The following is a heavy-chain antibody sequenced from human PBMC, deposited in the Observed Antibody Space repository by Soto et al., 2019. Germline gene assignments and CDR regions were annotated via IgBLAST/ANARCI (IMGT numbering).Heavy chain of an antibody. CDR1: GGSISSSNW. Sequence: QVQLQESGPGLVKPSGTLSLTCAVSGGSISSSNWWSWVRQPPGKGLEWIGEIYHSGSTNYNPSLKSRVTISVDKSKNQFSLKLSSVXAADTXXYYXAXXXXXXXXXYGMDVWGQGTTVTVSS. CDR2: IYHSGST. CDR3: AXXXXXXXXXYGMDV. J-gene: IGHJ6*02. D-gene: IGHD3-10*01. V-gene: IGHV4-4*02.